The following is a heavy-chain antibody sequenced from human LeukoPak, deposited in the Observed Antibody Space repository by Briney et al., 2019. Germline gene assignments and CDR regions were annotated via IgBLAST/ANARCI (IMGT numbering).Heavy chain of an antibody. V-gene: IGHV3-23*01. Sequence: GGSLRLSCVASGFTFSSYAMSWVRQAPGKGLEWVSAISGSGGSTYYADSVKGRFTISRGNSKNTLYLQMNSMRAEDTAVYYCAKDLCELPRSFDYWGQGTLVTVSS. D-gene: IGHD1-26*01. CDR3: AKDLCELPRSFDY. J-gene: IGHJ4*02. CDR1: GFTFSSYA. CDR2: ISGSGGST.